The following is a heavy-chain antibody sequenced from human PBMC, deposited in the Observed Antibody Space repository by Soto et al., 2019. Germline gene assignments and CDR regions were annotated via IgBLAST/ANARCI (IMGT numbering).Heavy chain of an antibody. J-gene: IGHJ4*02. Sequence: GGSLRLSCAASGFTVSSNYMSWVRQAPGKGLEWVSVIYSGGSTYYADSVKGRFTISRDDSKNTLYLQMNSLRAEDTAVYYCARSTMVRGVIINFDYWGQGTLVTVSS. CDR3: ARSTMVRGVIINFDY. CDR2: IYSGGST. V-gene: IGHV3-66*01. D-gene: IGHD3-10*01. CDR1: GFTVSSNY.